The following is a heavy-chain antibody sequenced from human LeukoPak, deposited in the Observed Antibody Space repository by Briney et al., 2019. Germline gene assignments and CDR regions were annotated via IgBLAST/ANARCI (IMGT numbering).Heavy chain of an antibody. D-gene: IGHD6-13*01. CDR1: GFTFSSYG. Sequence: QSGGSLRLSCAASGFTFSSYGMHWVRQAPGKGLEWVAFIRYDGSNKYYADSVKGRFTISRDNSKNTLYLQMNSLRAEDTAVYYCAKDKRKAAVAVLLIDYWGQGTLVTVSS. V-gene: IGHV3-30*02. CDR2: IRYDGSNK. CDR3: AKDKRKAAVAVLLIDY. J-gene: IGHJ4*02.